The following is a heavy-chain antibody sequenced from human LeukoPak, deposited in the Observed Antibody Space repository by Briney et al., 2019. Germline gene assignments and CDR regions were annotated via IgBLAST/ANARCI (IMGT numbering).Heavy chain of an antibody. D-gene: IGHD3-22*01. CDR3: ARNSSGIHFDY. V-gene: IGHV4-38-2*01. CDR1: GYSISNTYY. CDR2: IYNSGST. Sequence: SETLSLTWAVSGYSISNTYYWGWIRQPPGKGLEWIGSIYNSGSTHYNPSLKSRVTISVDTSMNQFSLKLSSVTAADTAVYYCARNSSGIHFDYWGRGTLVTVSS. J-gene: IGHJ4*02.